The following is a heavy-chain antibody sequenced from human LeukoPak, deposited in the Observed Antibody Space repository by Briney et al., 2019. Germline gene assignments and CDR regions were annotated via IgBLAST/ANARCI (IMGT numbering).Heavy chain of an antibody. D-gene: IGHD6-19*01. V-gene: IGHV3-23*01. CDR1: GFTFSSYA. CDR2: ITGAGSGT. J-gene: IGHJ4*02. CDR3: ARVSIGWYSFDY. Sequence: GGSLRLSCEASGFTFSSYAMNWVRQAPGKGLEWVAGITGAGSGTYYADSVKGRFTISRDNAKDTVYLQMNSLRAEDTAVYYCARVSIGWYSFDYWGQGTLVTVSS.